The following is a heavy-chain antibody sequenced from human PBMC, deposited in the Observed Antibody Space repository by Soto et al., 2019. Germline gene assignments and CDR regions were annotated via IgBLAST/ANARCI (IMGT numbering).Heavy chain of an antibody. D-gene: IGHD3-22*01. V-gene: IGHV4-59*01. Sequence: SETLSLTCSVSGVSISSYFWSWIRQAPGRGLEWIGYTYHRGSTNYSPSLKSRVAISLDTSENQFSLKVNSVTAADTAVYYCARIGGYDYYDSSGPFDYWGQGTLVTVSS. J-gene: IGHJ4*02. CDR1: GVSISSYF. CDR2: TYHRGST. CDR3: ARIGGYDYYDSSGPFDY.